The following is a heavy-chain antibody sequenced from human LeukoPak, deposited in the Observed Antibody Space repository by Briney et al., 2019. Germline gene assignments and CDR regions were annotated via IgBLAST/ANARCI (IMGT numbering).Heavy chain of an antibody. V-gene: IGHV4-34*01. CDR2: INHSGST. CDR1: GGSFSGYY. Sequence: SQTLSLTCAVYGGSFSGYYWCWIRQPPGKGLEWIGEINHSGSTNYNPSLKSRVTISVDTSKNQFSLKLSSVTAADTAVYYCAWSDFWSHNWFDPWGQGTLVTVSS. J-gene: IGHJ5*02. D-gene: IGHD3-3*01. CDR3: AWSDFWSHNWFDP.